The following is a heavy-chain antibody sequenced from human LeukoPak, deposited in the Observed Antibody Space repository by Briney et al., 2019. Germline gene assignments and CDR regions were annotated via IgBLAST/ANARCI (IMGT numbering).Heavy chain of an antibody. CDR1: GFTFSSYE. CDR2: LSYDGTNT. D-gene: IGHD3-22*01. V-gene: IGHV3-30*03. CDR3: ARNEWDYYDRSFTSKYYYMDV. Sequence: PGGSLRLSCAASGFTFSSYEMNWVRQTPGKGLEWVGILSYDGTNTYYGESVKGRFTISRDNSQNTVYLQMNSLRAEDTAVYYCARNEWDYYDRSFTSKYYYMDVWGKGTTVTVSS. J-gene: IGHJ6*03.